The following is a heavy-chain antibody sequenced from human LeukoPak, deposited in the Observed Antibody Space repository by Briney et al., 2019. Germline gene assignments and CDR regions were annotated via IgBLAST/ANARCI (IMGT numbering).Heavy chain of an antibody. CDR3: ATLHFYAMGV. Sequence: PGGSLRLSCAASGFTFSSYWMSWVRQTPGKGLEWVSFISGDGRRTFYPDSVKGRFTISMDNTKNSLYLQVNSLRAEDTAMYYCATLHFYAMGVWGQGTTVTVSS. CDR2: ISGDGRRT. CDR1: GFTFSSYW. V-gene: IGHV3-48*04. J-gene: IGHJ6*02.